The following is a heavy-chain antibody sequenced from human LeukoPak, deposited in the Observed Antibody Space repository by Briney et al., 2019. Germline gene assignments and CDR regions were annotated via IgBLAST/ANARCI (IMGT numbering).Heavy chain of an antibody. CDR1: GFTFSSYG. CDR2: ISGSGGST. J-gene: IGHJ4*02. Sequence: GGTLRLSCAASGFTFSSYGMSWVRQAPGKGLEWVSAISGSGGSTYYADPVKGRFTISRDNSKNTLYLQMNSLRAEDMVVYYCARVDSGSGCDSWGQGTLVTVSS. D-gene: IGHD6-19*01. V-gene: IGHV3-23*01. CDR3: ARVDSGSGCDS.